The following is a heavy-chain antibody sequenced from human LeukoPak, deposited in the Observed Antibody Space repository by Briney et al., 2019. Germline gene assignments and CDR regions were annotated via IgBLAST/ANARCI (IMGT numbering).Heavy chain of an antibody. CDR2: ISGSGGST. D-gene: IGHD6-13*01. CDR1: GFTFSSYA. Sequence: PGGSLRLSCAASGFTFSSYAMSWVRQAPGKGLEWVSAISGSGGSTYYADSVKGRFTISRDNSKNTLYLQMNSLRAEDTAVYYCAEDLSLAAAGPSVFDIWGQGTMVTVSS. V-gene: IGHV3-23*01. J-gene: IGHJ3*02. CDR3: AEDLSLAAAGPSVFDI.